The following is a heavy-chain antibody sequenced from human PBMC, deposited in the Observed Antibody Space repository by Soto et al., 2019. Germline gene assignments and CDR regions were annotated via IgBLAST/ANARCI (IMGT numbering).Heavy chain of an antibody. CDR2: IYHSGST. J-gene: IGHJ4*02. Sequence: ASETLSLTCAVSGGSISSSNWWSWVRQPPGKGLEWIGEIYHSGSTNYNPSLKSRVTISVDKSKNQFSLKLSSVTAADTAVYYCARRAITIFGVVMAFEYWGQGTLVTVSS. CDR1: GGSISSSNW. D-gene: IGHD3-3*01. CDR3: ARRAITIFGVVMAFEY. V-gene: IGHV4-4*02.